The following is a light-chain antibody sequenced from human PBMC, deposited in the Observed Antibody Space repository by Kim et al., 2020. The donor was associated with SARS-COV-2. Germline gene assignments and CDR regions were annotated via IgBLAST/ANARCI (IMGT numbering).Light chain of an antibody. CDR2: ATS. Sequence: PGDRATLSCRASQRITSTSVSWYQQKPGQAPRLLLYATSDRATRIPDRFSGSGSGTDFTLTIARLEPEDFAVYYCQHYGDSLFTFGGGTKVDIK. J-gene: IGKJ4*01. CDR3: QHYGDSLFT. CDR1: QRITSTS. V-gene: IGKV3-20*01.